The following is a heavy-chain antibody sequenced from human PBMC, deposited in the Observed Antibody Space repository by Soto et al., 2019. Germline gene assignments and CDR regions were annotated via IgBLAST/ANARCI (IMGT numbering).Heavy chain of an antibody. CDR3: AKERTRHFDY. Sequence: GGSLRLSCAASGFTFRSYGMHWVRQAPGKGLEWVAVISYDGNNKYYADSVKGRLTISRDNSKNTVSLQMNSLRVEDTAVYYCAKERTRHFDYWGQGIPVTVSS. CDR2: ISYDGNNK. V-gene: IGHV3-30*18. D-gene: IGHD1-1*01. J-gene: IGHJ4*02. CDR1: GFTFRSYG.